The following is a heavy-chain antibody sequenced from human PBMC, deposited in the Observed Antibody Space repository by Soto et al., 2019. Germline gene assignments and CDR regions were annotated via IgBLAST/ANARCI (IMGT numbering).Heavy chain of an antibody. CDR3: ARWGPDKVLDY. Sequence: QVQLVESGGGVVQPGRSLRVSCAASGFTFSSHGMHWVRQAPGKGLEWVAVIWYDGSKKYYGESVKGRFIISRDNSKKTVDLQMISMRAEVTVRDYCARWGPDKVLDYWGQGTLVTVSS. J-gene: IGHJ4*02. CDR1: GFTFSSHG. D-gene: IGHD3-16*01. V-gene: IGHV3-33*01. CDR2: IWYDGSKK.